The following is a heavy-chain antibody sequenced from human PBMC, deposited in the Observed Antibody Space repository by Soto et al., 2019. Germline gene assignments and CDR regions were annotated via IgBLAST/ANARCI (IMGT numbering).Heavy chain of an antibody. CDR1: GFSLSTSGVG. V-gene: IGHV2-5*01. CDR2: IYWNDDK. Sequence: QITLKESGPTLVKPTQTLTLTCTFSGFSLSTSGVGVGWIRQPPGKALEWLALIYWNDDKRYSPSLKSRLTITKDTSKNPVVLTMTNMDPVDTATYYCAHTWEAPEFDYWGQGTLVTVSS. J-gene: IGHJ4*02. CDR3: AHTWEAPEFDY. D-gene: IGHD1-26*01.